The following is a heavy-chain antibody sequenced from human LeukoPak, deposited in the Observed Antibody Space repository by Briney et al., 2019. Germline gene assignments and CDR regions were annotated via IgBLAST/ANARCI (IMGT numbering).Heavy chain of an antibody. Sequence: GGSLRLSCAASGFTFSSYGMHWVRQAPGKGLEWVAVISYDGSNKYYADSVKGRFTISRDNSKNTLYLQMNSLRAEDTAVYYCAKDQAPHRHYDILTGYIPGDYWGQGTLVTVSS. V-gene: IGHV3-30*18. J-gene: IGHJ4*02. D-gene: IGHD3-9*01. CDR3: AKDQAPHRHYDILTGYIPGDY. CDR2: ISYDGSNK. CDR1: GFTFSSYG.